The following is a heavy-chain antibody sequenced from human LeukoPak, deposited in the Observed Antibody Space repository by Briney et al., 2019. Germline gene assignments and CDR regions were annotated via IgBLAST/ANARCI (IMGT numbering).Heavy chain of an antibody. D-gene: IGHD6-19*01. J-gene: IGHJ4*02. CDR3: VVAGTRGGY. CDR1: GYTFTNYF. V-gene: IGHV1-69*06. CDR2: IIPIFGTA. Sequence: GASVKVSCKASGYTFTNYFIHWVRQAPGQGLEWMGGIIPIFGTANYAQKFQGRVTITADKSTSTAYMELSSLRSEDTAVYYCVVAGTRGGYWGQGTLVTVSS.